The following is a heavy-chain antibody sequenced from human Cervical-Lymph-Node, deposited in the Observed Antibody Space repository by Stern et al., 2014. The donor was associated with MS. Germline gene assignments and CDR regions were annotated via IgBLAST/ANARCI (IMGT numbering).Heavy chain of an antibody. J-gene: IGHJ4*02. CDR1: GDTFSSLD. D-gene: IGHD6-13*01. CDR2: TTHRLGTA. CDR3: ARHQAGIAAD. Sequence: QVPLVQSGAEVKKPGSSVKVSCKASGDTFSSLDIGWVRQAPGQGPEGLGGTTHRLGTANYAQNFQGRVTCSADDSTSTTYMELSSLRSEDTAVYYCARHQAGIAADWGQGTLVTVSS. V-gene: IGHV1-69*01.